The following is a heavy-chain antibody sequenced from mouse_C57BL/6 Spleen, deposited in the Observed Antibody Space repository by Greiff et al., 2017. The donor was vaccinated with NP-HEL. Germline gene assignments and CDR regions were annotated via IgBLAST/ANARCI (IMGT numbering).Heavy chain of an antibody. J-gene: IGHJ4*01. Sequence: QVQLQQSGAELVMPGASVKLSCKASGYTFTSYWMHWVKQRPGQGLEWIGEIDPSDSYTNYNQKFKGKSTLTVDKSSSTAYMQLSSLTSEDSAVYYCARYTYDYGAMDYWGQGTSVTVSS. CDR1: GYTFTSYW. D-gene: IGHD6-5*01. V-gene: IGHV1-69*01. CDR3: ARYTYDYGAMDY. CDR2: IDPSDSYT.